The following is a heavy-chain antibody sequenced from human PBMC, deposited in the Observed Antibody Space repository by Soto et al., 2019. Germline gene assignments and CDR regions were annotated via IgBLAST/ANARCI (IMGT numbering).Heavy chain of an antibody. J-gene: IGHJ4*02. CDR1: GFTFSSYG. CDR3: AKGGVYCSSTSCFYFDY. D-gene: IGHD2-2*01. V-gene: IGHV3-30*18. CDR2: ISYDGSNK. Sequence: GGSLRLSCAASGFTFSSYGMHWVLQAPGKGLEWVAVISYDGSNKYYADSVKGRFTISRDNSKNTLYLQMNSLRAEDTAVYYCAKGGVYCSSTSCFYFDYWGQGT.